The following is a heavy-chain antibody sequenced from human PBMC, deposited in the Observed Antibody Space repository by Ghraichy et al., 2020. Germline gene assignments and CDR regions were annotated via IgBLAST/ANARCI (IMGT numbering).Heavy chain of an antibody. CDR2: IKQDSSES. V-gene: IGHV3-7*03. J-gene: IGHJ4*02. CDR1: GFPFSMYW. Sequence: GGSLRLSCAASGFPFSMYWMTWVRQAPGKGPEWVGNIKQDSSESYFMDSVKGRFAISRDNAKASLYLQMNGLRAEDTAMYYCVTDFRGADDSWGQGTLVTVSS. CDR3: VTDFRGADDS. D-gene: IGHD3-16*01.